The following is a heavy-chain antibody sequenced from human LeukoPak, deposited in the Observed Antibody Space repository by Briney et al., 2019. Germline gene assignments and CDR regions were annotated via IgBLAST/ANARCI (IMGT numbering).Heavy chain of an antibody. Sequence: GASVNVSCKASGGSFSSYAISWVRQAPGQGLEWMGEIFSIFGTANYAQKFQGRVTITANESTSTAYMELSSLRSEDTAVYYCACSLFGELFFDYWGQGNLVTVSS. D-gene: IGHD3-10*02. V-gene: IGHV1-69*13. CDR2: IFSIFGTA. CDR3: ACSLFGELFFDY. CDR1: GGSFSSYA. J-gene: IGHJ4*02.